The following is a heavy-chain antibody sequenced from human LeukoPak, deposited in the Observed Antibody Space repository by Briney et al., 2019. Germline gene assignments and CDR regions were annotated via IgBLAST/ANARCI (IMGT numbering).Heavy chain of an antibody. J-gene: IGHJ5*02. CDR1: GGSISSYY. D-gene: IGHD6-19*01. CDR2: IYYSGST. CDR3: ASAGYSSGWYGWFDP. V-gene: IGHV4-59*01. Sequence: SETLSLTCTVSGGSISSYYRSWIRQPPGKGLEWIGYIYYSGSTNYNPSLKSRVTISVDTSKNQFSLKLSSVTAADTAVYYCASAGYSSGWYGWFDPWGQGTLVTVSS.